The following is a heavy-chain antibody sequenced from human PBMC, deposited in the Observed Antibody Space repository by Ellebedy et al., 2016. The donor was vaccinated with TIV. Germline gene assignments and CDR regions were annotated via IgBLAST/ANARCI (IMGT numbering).Heavy chain of an antibody. CDR1: GYTFTSYA. CDR2: INAGNGNT. CDR3: AKDNEATIQYYFDY. D-gene: IGHD5-12*01. J-gene: IGHJ4*02. V-gene: IGHV1-3*01. Sequence: ASVKVSCKDSGYTFTSYAMHWVRQAPGQRLEWMGWINAGNGNTKYSQKFQGRVTITSDTSASTAYMELSSLRSEDTAVYYCAKDNEATIQYYFDYWGQGSLVTASS.